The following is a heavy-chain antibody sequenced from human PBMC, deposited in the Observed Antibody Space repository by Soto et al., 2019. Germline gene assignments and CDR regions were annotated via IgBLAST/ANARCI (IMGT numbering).Heavy chain of an antibody. J-gene: IGHJ2*01. CDR3: ARDRTRWYFDL. Sequence: APVEVSCKASGYTFTSDGISWVRQAPGQGLEWMGWISAYNGNTNYAQKLQGRVTMTTDTSTSTAYMELRSLRSDDTAVYYCARDRTRWYFDLWGRGTLVTVSS. CDR2: ISAYNGNT. D-gene: IGHD2-2*01. CDR1: GYTFTSDG. V-gene: IGHV1-18*04.